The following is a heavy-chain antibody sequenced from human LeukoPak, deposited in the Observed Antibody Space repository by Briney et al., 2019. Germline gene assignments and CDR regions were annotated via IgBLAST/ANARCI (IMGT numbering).Heavy chain of an antibody. CDR1: GFTFSDYW. J-gene: IGHJ5*02. CDR2: IHSDGNST. CDR3: ARVNAA. Sequence: GGSLRLSCVASGFTFSDYWMHWVRQAPGKGLVWDSRIHSDGNSTRYADSVKGRFTISRDNAKNTVYLQMNSLRAEDTAVYYCARVNAAWGQGTLVTVSS. V-gene: IGHV3-74*01.